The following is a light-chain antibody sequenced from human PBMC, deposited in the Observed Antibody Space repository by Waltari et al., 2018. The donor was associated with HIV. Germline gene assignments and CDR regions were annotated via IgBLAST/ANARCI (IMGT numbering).Light chain of an antibody. V-gene: IGLV1-47*01. J-gene: IGLJ2*01. Sequence: QSVLTQPPSASGTPGQGVTIACVGDRPNLGRNYVYWYQRLPGTAPKGLIYRNNQRPSGVPDRFSGSKSGASASLTISGLRSADEAVYFCATRDGSLKVFGGGTKLTVL. CDR2: RNN. CDR3: ATRDGSLKV. CDR1: RPNLGRNY.